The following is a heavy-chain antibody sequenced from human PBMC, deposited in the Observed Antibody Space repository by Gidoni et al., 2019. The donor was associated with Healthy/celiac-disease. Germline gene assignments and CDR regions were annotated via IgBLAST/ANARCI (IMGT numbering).Heavy chain of an antibody. V-gene: IGHV1-8*01. Sequence: QVQLVQSGAEVKKPGASVKVSCKASGYPFPSYDIHWVRQATGQWLELMGWMNPKSGNTGYAQKFQGRVTMTRNTSISTAYMELSSLRSEETAVYYCARGQYYDFWSGYSPYYYYYGMDVWGQGTTVTVSS. CDR1: GYPFPSYD. J-gene: IGHJ6*02. CDR2: MNPKSGNT. D-gene: IGHD3-3*01. CDR3: ARGQYYDFWSGYSPYYYYYGMDV.